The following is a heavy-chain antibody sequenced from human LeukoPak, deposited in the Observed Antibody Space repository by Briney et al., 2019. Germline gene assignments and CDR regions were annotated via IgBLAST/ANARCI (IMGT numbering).Heavy chain of an antibody. V-gene: IGHV1-46*01. J-gene: IGHJ4*02. CDR1: GGTFSSYA. CDR3: ARDLRADPAMVDY. D-gene: IGHD5-18*01. Sequence: ASVKVSCKASGGTFSSYAISWVRQAPGQGLEWMGIINPSGGSTSYAQKFQGRVTMTRDTSTGTVYMELSSLRSEDTAVYYCARDLRADPAMVDYWGQGTLVTVSS. CDR2: INPSGGST.